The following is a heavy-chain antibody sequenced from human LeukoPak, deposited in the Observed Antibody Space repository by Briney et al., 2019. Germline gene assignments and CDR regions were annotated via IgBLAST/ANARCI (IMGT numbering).Heavy chain of an antibody. D-gene: IGHD3-3*01. J-gene: IGHJ4*02. V-gene: IGHV1-18*01. Sequence: ASVKVSCKASGYTFTSYGISWVRQAPGQGLEWMGGISGYNGNRNYAQKFQGRVTMTTDTSTSTAYMELRSLRSDDTAVYYCARMLYDFWSDYWGQGTLVTVSS. CDR3: ARMLYDFWSDY. CDR1: GYTFTSYG. CDR2: ISGYNGNR.